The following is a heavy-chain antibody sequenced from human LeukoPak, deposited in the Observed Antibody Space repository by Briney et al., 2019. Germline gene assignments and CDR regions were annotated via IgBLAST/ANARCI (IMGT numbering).Heavy chain of an antibody. D-gene: IGHD3-10*01. J-gene: IGHJ4*02. V-gene: IGHV4-30-4*01. CDR2: IHNSGST. CDR1: GASIRSGDYY. CDR3: ARGEYYGSGSYYPGDY. Sequence: PSETLSLTCTVSGASIRSGDYYWSWIRQPPGKGLEWIGYIHNSGSTYYNPSLKSPVSISVDTSKSHFSLRLSSVTAADTAVYYCARGEYYGSGSYYPGDYWGQGTLVTVSS.